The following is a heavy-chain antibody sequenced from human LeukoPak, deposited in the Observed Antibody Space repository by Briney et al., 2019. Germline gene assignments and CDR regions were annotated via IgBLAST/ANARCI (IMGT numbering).Heavy chain of an antibody. V-gene: IGHV4-34*01. D-gene: IGHD6-13*01. J-gene: IGHJ5*02. CDR1: GGSFSGYY. Sequence: SETLSLTCAVYGGSFSGYYWSWIRQPPGKGLEWIGEINHSGSTNYNPPLKSRVTISVDTSKNQFSLKLSSVTAADTAVYYCARGQWRFSSSWSYNWFDPWGQGTLVTVSS. CDR2: INHSGST. CDR3: ARGQWRFSSSWSYNWFDP.